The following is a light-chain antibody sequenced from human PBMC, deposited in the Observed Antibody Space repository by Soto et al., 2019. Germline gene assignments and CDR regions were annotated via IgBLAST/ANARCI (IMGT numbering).Light chain of an antibody. Sequence: EIVLTQSPGTLSLSPGERATLSCRASQSVSSSYLAWYQQKPGQAPRLLIYGASSRATGIPDRFSGSGSGTDFTLTSRLEPEDFAVYYCQQYGSSLPPVGQGTKLEIK. CDR2: GAS. CDR3: QQYGSSLPP. CDR1: QSVSSSY. J-gene: IGKJ2*01. V-gene: IGKV3-20*01.